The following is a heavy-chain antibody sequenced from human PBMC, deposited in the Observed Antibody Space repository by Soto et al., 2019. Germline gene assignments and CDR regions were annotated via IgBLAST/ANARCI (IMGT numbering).Heavy chain of an antibody. CDR2: VYHTGDT. CDR3: AREIVTAGGNNYFDP. Sequence: QVQLQESGPRLVKPSGSLSLTCGVSGGTVASSHWWSWVRQSPGGGLEWIGNVYHTGDTNFNPSLQSRASISVDKSNTQFSLRLNSLTAADTAVYFCAREIVTAGGNNYFDPWGPGTLVTVSS. V-gene: IGHV4-4*02. J-gene: IGHJ5*02. D-gene: IGHD2-21*02. CDR1: GGTVASSHW.